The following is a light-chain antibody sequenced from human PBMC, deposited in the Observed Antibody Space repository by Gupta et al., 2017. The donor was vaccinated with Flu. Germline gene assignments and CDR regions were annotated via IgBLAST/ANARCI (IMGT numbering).Light chain of an antibody. J-gene: IGKJ4*01. V-gene: IGKV1-33*01. CDR1: QYIKNS. CDR3: HQDYKFAET. Sequence: DIQMTQSPSSLYASVGDRVTITFQASQYIKNSVNWYQQKPGEAPKVLIYGASSFHPGVPRRFSGCGSGIAFKISIMRLQPEALANYYCHQDYKFAETFGRGTKLENK. CDR2: GAS.